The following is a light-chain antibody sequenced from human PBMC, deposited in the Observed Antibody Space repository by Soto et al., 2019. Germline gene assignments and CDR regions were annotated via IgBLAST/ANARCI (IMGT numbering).Light chain of an antibody. Sequence: QSVLTQPASVSGSPGQSITISCTGSSSDVGRYKYVSWYQHRPGEAPKLVIYEVSNRPSGVSNRFSGSKTGNTASLTISGLQAEDEADYYCFSHRSGDSHVFGTGTKVTVL. CDR2: EVS. J-gene: IGLJ1*01. V-gene: IGLV2-14*01. CDR3: FSHRSGDSHV. CDR1: SSDVGRYKY.